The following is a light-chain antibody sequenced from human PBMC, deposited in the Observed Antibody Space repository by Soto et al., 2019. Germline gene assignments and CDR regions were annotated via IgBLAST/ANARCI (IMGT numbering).Light chain of an antibody. CDR1: QSVSSSY. Sequence: EIVMTQSPATLSLSPGERATLSCRASQSVSSSYLAWYQQKPGQAPTLLIYGASIRAAGIPDRFSGSGSGTDFTLTIRRLEPEDFAVYYCQQYGSSPRTFGQGTKVDI. V-gene: IGKV3-20*01. J-gene: IGKJ1*01. CDR2: GAS. CDR3: QQYGSSPRT.